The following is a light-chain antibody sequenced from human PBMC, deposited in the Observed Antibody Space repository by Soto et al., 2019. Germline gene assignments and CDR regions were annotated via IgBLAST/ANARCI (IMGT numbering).Light chain of an antibody. CDR2: EVS. V-gene: IGLV2-14*01. J-gene: IGLJ1*01. CDR3: SSYTITSTYV. CDR1: SSDVGGYNY. Sequence: QSALTQHASVSGSPGQSITISCTGTSSDVGGYNYVSWYQQHPGKALKLMIYEVSDRPSGVSNRFSGSKSGNTASLTISRLQAEDEADYYCSSYTITSTYVFGTGTKVTVL.